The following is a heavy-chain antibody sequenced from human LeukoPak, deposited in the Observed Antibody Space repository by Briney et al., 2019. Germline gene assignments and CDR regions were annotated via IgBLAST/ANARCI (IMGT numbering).Heavy chain of an antibody. J-gene: IGHJ4*02. Sequence: GGSLRLSCAASGFTVSSNYMSWVRQAPGKGLEWVSVIYSGGSTYYADSVKGRFTISRDNSKNTLYLQMNSLRAEDTAVYYCAKDRRNGYSSRWGQGTLVTVSS. V-gene: IGHV3-66*01. CDR1: GFTVSSNY. CDR2: IYSGGST. CDR3: AKDRRNGYSSR. D-gene: IGHD6-13*01.